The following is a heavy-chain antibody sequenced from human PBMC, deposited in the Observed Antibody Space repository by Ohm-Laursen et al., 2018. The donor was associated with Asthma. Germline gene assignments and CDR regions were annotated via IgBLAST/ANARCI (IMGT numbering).Heavy chain of an antibody. CDR1: GFIFSNYA. D-gene: IGHD6-13*01. CDR2: IWYDGTNK. V-gene: IGHV3-30*04. J-gene: IGHJ4*02. Sequence: SLRLSCTASGFIFSNYAVHWVRQAPGKGREWVAVIWYDGTNKYYGDSVKGRFTISRDNSKNTLYLQMNSLRAEDTAVYYCAKDRSSSWYFDYWGQGTLVTVSS. CDR3: AKDRSSSWYFDY.